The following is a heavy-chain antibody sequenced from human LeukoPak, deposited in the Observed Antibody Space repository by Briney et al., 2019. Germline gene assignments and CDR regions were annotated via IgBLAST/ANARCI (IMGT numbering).Heavy chain of an antibody. V-gene: IGHV1-2*02. D-gene: IGHD6-13*01. CDR2: INPNNGGT. CDR1: GYTFTGYY. J-gene: IGHJ5*02. Sequence: ASVNVSCTASGYTFTGYYMQWVRQAPGQGLEWMGWINPNNGGTNYAQKFQGRVTMTRDTSISTAYMELSRLRSDDTAVYYCASRIAAAGSLTGRTGVGWFDHWGQGTLVTVSS. CDR3: ASRIAAAGSLTGRTGVGWFDH.